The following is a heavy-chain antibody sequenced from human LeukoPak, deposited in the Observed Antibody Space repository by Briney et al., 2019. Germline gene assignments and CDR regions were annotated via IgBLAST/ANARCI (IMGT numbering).Heavy chain of an antibody. CDR3: ARCKYSGSYLKGADY. V-gene: IGHV3-30*04. Sequence: GGSLRLSCAASGLTFSSYAMHWVRHAPGKGLEWVAVVSYDGGNKFYSDSVKGRSTISRDNSKNSLYLQMNSLRAEDTAVYYCARCKYSGSYLKGADYWGQGTLVTVSS. CDR2: VSYDGGNK. J-gene: IGHJ4*02. D-gene: IGHD1-26*01. CDR1: GLTFSSYA.